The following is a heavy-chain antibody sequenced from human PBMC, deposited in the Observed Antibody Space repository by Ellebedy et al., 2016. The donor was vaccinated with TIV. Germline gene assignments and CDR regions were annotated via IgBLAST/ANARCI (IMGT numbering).Heavy chain of an antibody. Sequence: AASVKVSCKAFGYTFRDYGINWVRQPPGQGLEWMGWISVYNGNTKYVQKLQGRVTLTTDTSTRTAYMELRSLRSDDTAVYYCARGGSYSLGWFDPWGQGTLVTVSS. CDR3: ARGGSYSLGWFDP. D-gene: IGHD1-26*01. CDR2: ISVYNGNT. CDR1: GYTFRDYG. J-gene: IGHJ5*02. V-gene: IGHV1-18*04.